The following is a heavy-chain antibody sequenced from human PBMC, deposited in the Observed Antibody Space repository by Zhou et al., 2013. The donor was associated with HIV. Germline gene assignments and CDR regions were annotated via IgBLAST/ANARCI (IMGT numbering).Heavy chain of an antibody. V-gene: IGHV1-2*02. CDR1: GYTFTGYY. Sequence: QVQLVQSGAEVKKPGASVKVSCKASGYTFTGYYMHWVRQAPGQGLEWMGWINPNSGGTNYAQKFQGRVTMTRDTSISTAYMELSRLRSDDTAVYYCASGTSGYDCVGCNWFDPWGQGTLVTVSS. CDR3: ASGTSGYDCVGCNWFDP. D-gene: IGHD5-12*01. J-gene: IGHJ5*02. CDR2: INPNSGGT.